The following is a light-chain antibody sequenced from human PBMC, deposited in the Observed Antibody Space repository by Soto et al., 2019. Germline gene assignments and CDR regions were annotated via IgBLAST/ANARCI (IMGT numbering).Light chain of an antibody. V-gene: IGKV1-5*03. Sequence: DIQMTQSPSTLSAFVGDRVTITCRASQTINDWLAWYQQQPGKAPNLLIYKASTLQSGVPSRFSGSGSGTEFTLTISSLQPDDFVTYYCQQYDNYPWTFGLGTKVGI. J-gene: IGKJ1*01. CDR2: KAS. CDR3: QQYDNYPWT. CDR1: QTINDW.